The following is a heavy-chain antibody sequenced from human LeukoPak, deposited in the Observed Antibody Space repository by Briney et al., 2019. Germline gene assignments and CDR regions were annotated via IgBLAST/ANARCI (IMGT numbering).Heavy chain of an antibody. D-gene: IGHD5-18*01. CDR1: GFTFSSYS. J-gene: IGHJ6*02. CDR2: ISSSSSYI. CDR3: ARDSDRYSYGPHPYYYYGMDV. Sequence: PGGSLRLSCAASGFTFSSYSMNWVRQAPGKGLEWVSSISSSSSYIYYADSVKGRFTISRDNAKNSLYLQMNSLRAEDTAVYYCARDSDRYSYGPHPYYYYGMDVWGQGTTVTVSS. V-gene: IGHV3-21*01.